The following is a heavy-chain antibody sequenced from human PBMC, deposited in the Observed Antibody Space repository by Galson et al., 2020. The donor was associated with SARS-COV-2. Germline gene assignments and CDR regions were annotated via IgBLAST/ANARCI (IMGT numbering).Heavy chain of an antibody. CDR3: VASSGWLSFDY. J-gene: IGHJ4*02. V-gene: IGHV3-48*02. CDR1: GFTFSSYSNS. Sequence: GGSLRLSCAASGFTFSSYSNSMNWVRQAPGKGLEWVSYIRSSSNTISYADSVKGRFTISRDNAKKSLYLQMNSLRDEDTAVYYCVASSGWLSFDYWGQGTRVTVSS. D-gene: IGHD6-19*01. CDR2: IRSSSNTI.